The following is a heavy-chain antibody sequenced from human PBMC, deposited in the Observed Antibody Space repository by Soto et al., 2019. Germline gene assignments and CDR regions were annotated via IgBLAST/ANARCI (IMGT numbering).Heavy chain of an antibody. CDR2: ISYDGSDK. V-gene: IGHV3-30*18. Sequence: GGSLRLSCAASGFTFSSYGMHWVRQAPGKGLEWVALISYDGSDKYYADSVKGRFTISRDNSKNTLYLQMNSLRPEDTAVYYCAKDQYSGYDTGLDYWGQGNLVTVSS. D-gene: IGHD5-12*01. J-gene: IGHJ4*02. CDR1: GFTFSSYG. CDR3: AKDQYSGYDTGLDY.